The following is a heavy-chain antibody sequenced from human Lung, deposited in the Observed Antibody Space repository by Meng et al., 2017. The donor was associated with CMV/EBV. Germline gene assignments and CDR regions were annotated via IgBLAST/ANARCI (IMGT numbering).Heavy chain of an antibody. D-gene: IGHD2-2*01. CDR1: GYTFTSYD. CDR2: MNPNSGNT. Sequence: ASXXVSXKASGYTFTSYDISWVRQAPGQGLEWMGWMNPNSGNTDSAQNFQGRVTMTRNTSISTAYMELSSLRSEDTAVYYCARAVYCIGTTCFFYPMDFWGQGXTVTVSS. V-gene: IGHV1-8*01. J-gene: IGHJ6*02. CDR3: ARAVYCIGTTCFFYPMDF.